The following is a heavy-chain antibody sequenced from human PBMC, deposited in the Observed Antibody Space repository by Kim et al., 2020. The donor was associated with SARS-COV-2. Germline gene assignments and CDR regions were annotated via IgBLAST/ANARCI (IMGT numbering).Heavy chain of an antibody. D-gene: IGHD3-3*01. Sequence: GESLKISCKISGYDFSNNWVAWVRQMSGKGLEWMGIIFPGDSDIRYGPSFRGHVTISADKSTRTAYLQWSTLKASDTAMYYCARQTFYYGLDLWGQGTAVTVSS. CDR1: GYDFSNNW. CDR3: ARQTFYYGLDL. CDR2: IFPGDSDI. J-gene: IGHJ6*02. V-gene: IGHV5-51*01.